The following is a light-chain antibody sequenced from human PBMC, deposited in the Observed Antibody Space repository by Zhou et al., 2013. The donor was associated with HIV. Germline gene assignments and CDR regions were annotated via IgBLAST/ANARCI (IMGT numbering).Light chain of an antibody. CDR3: QQANSFPLT. J-gene: IGKJ4*01. V-gene: IGKV1-39*01. CDR1: LNIRNF. Sequence: DIHMTQSPPSLSAAVGDRVTITCRASLNIRNFLNWYQQKPGKAPKLLIYAASNLQSGVPSRFSGSGSGTDFTLTISSLQPEDFATYYCQQANSFPLTFGGGTKVEIK. CDR2: AAS.